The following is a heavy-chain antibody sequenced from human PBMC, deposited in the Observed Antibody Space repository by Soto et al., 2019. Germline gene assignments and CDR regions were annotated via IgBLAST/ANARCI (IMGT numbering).Heavy chain of an antibody. J-gene: IGHJ4*02. CDR2: INSDGSST. CDR1: GFTFSSYW. D-gene: IGHD2-8*01. Sequence: GGSLRLSCAASGFTFSSYWMHWVRQAPGKGLVWVSRINSDGSSTSYADSVKGRFTISRDNAKSTLYLQMNSLRAEDTAVYYCARGRGYCTNGVCQYYFDYWGQGTLVTVSS. V-gene: IGHV3-74*01. CDR3: ARGRGYCTNGVCQYYFDY.